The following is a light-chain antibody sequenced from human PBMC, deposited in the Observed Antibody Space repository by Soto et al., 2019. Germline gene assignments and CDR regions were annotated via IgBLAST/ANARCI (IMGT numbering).Light chain of an antibody. J-gene: IGKJ2*01. Sequence: EIVTTQSPATLSLSPGERDTLPCRASQTIDNTLAWYQRKPGQAPRLLIYDASTRATGVPARFSGSGSGTDFTLTISSLQSEDFAVYYCQHYNYWPYTFGQGTKVDIK. CDR3: QHYNYWPYT. CDR1: QTIDNT. V-gene: IGKV3-15*01. CDR2: DAS.